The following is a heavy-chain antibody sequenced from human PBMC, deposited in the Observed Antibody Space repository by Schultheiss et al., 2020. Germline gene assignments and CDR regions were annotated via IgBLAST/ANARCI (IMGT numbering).Heavy chain of an antibody. V-gene: IGHV3-23*01. Sequence: GESLKISCVASGFNFEIYAMSWVRQAPGKGLEWVSAISGSGGSTYYADSVKGRFTISRDNSKNTLYLQMNSLRAEDTAVYYCAKDSSSTGGNWFDPWGQGTLVTVSS. CDR1: GFNFEIYA. CDR3: AKDSSSTGGNWFDP. D-gene: IGHD2-2*01. CDR2: ISGSGGST. J-gene: IGHJ5*02.